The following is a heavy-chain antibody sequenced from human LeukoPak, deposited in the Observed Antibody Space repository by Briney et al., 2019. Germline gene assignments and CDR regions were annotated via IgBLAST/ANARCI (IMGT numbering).Heavy chain of an antibody. J-gene: IGHJ3*02. CDR3: ATRWLSRDAFDI. CDR1: GYTLTELS. Sequence: ASVKVSCKVSGYTLTELSMHWVRQAPGKGLEWVGEFDPKDGETIYAQKFQRRVTMTEDTSTDTAYMQLSSLRCEDTAVYYCATRWLSRDAFDIWGQGTMVTVSS. CDR2: FDPKDGET. V-gene: IGHV1-24*01. D-gene: IGHD3-22*01.